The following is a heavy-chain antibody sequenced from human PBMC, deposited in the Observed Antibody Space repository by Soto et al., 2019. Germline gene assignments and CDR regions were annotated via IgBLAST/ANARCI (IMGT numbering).Heavy chain of an antibody. J-gene: IGHJ5*02. Sequence: ASVKVSCKASGYTFTSYGISWVRQAPGQGLEWMGWISAYNGNTNYAQKLQGRVTMTTDTSTSTAYIELRSLRSDDTAVYYCAREDLEEAAISWCDPWGQGTLVTVSS. CDR2: ISAYNGNT. CDR3: AREDLEEAAISWCDP. CDR1: GYTFTSYG. V-gene: IGHV1-18*01.